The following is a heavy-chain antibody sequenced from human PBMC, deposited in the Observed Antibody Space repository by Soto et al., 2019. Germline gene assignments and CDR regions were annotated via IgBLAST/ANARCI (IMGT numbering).Heavy chain of an antibody. CDR3: ARETGYCSSTSCYGFGAFDL. D-gene: IGHD2-2*01. CDR1: GFTFSSYS. CDR2: ISSSSSYI. V-gene: IGHV3-21*01. Sequence: GGSLRLSCAASGFTFSSYSMNWVRQAPGKGLEWVSSISSSSSYIYYADSVKGRFTISRDNAKNSLYLQMNSLRAEDTAVYYCARETGYCSSTSCYGFGAFDLWGPGTMVTVSS. J-gene: IGHJ3*01.